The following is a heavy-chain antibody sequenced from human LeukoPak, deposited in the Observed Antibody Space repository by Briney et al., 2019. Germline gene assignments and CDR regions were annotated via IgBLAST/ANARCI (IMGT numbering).Heavy chain of an antibody. CDR1: GFNFSAYY. V-gene: IGHV3-11*04. Sequence: GGSLRLSCVASGFNFSAYYMSWIRQAPGKGLEWVSYISNSDNTIYYADSVKGRFTISRDNAKNSLFLQMNSLRAEDTAVYYCASYGIHFDYWGQGTLVSVSS. CDR3: ASYGIHFDY. CDR2: ISNSDNTI. J-gene: IGHJ4*02. D-gene: IGHD1-26*01.